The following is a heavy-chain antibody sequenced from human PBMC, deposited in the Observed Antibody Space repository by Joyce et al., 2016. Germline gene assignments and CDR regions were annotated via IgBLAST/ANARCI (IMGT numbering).Heavy chain of an antibody. CDR2: ISGTSYYI. Sequence: QLVESGGGVVKPGGSLRLSCEASGSTFSSSSMSWVRQAPGKGLEWVAAISGTSYYIFHAETVRGRFTVSRDNAKKTLYLQMNSLRAEDSAVFYCARGGISYYYAMDVWGQGTTVTVSS. CDR3: ARGGISYYYAMDV. V-gene: IGHV3-21*01. D-gene: IGHD3-16*01. J-gene: IGHJ6*02. CDR1: GSTFSSSS.